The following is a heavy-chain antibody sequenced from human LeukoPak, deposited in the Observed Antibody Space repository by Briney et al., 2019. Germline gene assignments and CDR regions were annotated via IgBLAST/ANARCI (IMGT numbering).Heavy chain of an antibody. D-gene: IGHD6-13*01. Sequence: SQTLSLTCTVSGGSISSGGYYWSWIRQHPGKGLEWIGYIYYSGSTYYNPSPKSRVTISVDTSKNQFSLKLSSVTAADTAVYYCARSPAGIAAAGAFDYWGQGTLVTVSS. CDR1: GGSISSGGYY. V-gene: IGHV4-31*03. J-gene: IGHJ4*02. CDR2: IYYSGST. CDR3: ARSPAGIAAAGAFDY.